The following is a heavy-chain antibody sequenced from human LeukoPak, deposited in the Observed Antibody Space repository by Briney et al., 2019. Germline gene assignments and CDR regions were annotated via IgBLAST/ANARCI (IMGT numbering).Heavy chain of an antibody. CDR3: ARGTMTTVTYYFDY. D-gene: IGHD4-17*01. Sequence: PTETLSLTCAVYGGSFSGYYWSWIRQPPGKGLEWIGEINHSGSTNYNPSLKSRVTISVDTSKNQFSLKLSSVTAADTAVYYCARGTMTTVTYYFDYWGQGTLVTVSS. V-gene: IGHV4-34*01. CDR2: INHSGST. CDR1: GGSFSGYY. J-gene: IGHJ4*02.